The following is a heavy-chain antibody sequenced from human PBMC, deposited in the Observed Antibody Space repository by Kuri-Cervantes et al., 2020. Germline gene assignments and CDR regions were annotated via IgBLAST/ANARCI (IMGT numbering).Heavy chain of an antibody. J-gene: IGHJ4*02. Sequence: SETLSLTCTVSGGSISSSSYYWGWIRQPPGKGLEWIGSIYYSGSTYYKPSLKSQVTISVDTSKNQFSLKLSSVTAADTAVYYCARLWLEWTFDYWGQGTLVTVSS. CDR3: ARLWLEWTFDY. CDR2: IYYSGST. V-gene: IGHV4-39*01. D-gene: IGHD3-3*01. CDR1: GGSISSSSYY.